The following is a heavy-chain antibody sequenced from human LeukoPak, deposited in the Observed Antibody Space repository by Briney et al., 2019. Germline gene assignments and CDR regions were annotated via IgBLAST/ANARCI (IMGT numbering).Heavy chain of an antibody. CDR2: LSGSGGTT. V-gene: IGHV3-23*01. CDR3: ASGYCSGGSCNWGQFDS. CDR1: GFIFSTHA. Sequence: GGSLRLSCAASGFIFSTHAMSWVRLAPGRGLEWVSVLSGSGGTTYYADSVKGRFTISRDNSLSTLSLPLQSLRVEDTALYYCASGYCSGGSCNWGQFDSRGQGTLVTVSS. D-gene: IGHD2-15*01. J-gene: IGHJ4*02.